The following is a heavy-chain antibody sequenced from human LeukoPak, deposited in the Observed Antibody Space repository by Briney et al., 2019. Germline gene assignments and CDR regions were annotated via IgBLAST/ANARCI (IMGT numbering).Heavy chain of an antibody. CDR1: GGSFSGYY. Sequence: SETLSLTCAVYGGSFSGYYWSWIRQPPGKGLEWIGEINHSGSTNYNPSLKSRVTISVDTSKNQFSLKLSAVTAADTAVYYCATLTGTDYWGQGTLVTVSS. J-gene: IGHJ4*02. V-gene: IGHV4-34*01. D-gene: IGHD1-20*01. CDR2: INHSGST. CDR3: ATLTGTDY.